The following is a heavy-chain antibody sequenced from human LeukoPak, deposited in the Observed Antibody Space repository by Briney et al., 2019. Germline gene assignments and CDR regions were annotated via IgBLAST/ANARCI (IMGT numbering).Heavy chain of an antibody. CDR3: AEGYQGYYYDSSGQIDY. V-gene: IGHV3-30*02. J-gene: IGHJ4*02. D-gene: IGHD3-22*01. Sequence: GGSLRLSCAASGFTFSSYGMHWVRQAPGKGLEWVAFIRYDGSNKYYADSVKGRFTISRDNSKNTLYLQMNSLRAEDTAVYYCAEGYQGYYYDSSGQIDYWGQGTLVTVSS. CDR1: GFTFSSYG. CDR2: IRYDGSNK.